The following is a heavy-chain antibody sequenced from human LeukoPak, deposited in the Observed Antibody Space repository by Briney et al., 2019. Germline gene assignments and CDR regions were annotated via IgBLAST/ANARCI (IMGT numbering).Heavy chain of an antibody. D-gene: IGHD3-10*01. V-gene: IGHV4-4*07. CDR1: GGPISGFF. Sequence: SETLSLTCAVSGGPISGFFWSWVRQSAEKGLEWIGRIHASVGTAYNPSLTSRLTMSMDSSKNQSSLRLSSVTAADTAVYYCARVGDQSSYHHYMDVWGKGTTVTVSS. CDR3: ARVGDQSSYHHYMDV. CDR2: IHASVGT. J-gene: IGHJ6*03.